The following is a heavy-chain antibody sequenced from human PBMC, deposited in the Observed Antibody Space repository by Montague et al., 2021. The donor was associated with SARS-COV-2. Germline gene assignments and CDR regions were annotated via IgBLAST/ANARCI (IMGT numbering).Heavy chain of an antibody. V-gene: IGHV3-23*03. CDR1: GFTVRSYA. CDR2: IYSDGITT. D-gene: IGHD2-15*01. Sequence: SLRLSCAASGFTVRSYAMSLVRQAPGKGLEWVSLIYSDGITTYHADSVKGRFTISRDNSKNTLYLQMDSLRVEDTAVYYCAKCTPEAAPENWGQGTLVTVSS. CDR3: AKCTPEAAPEN. J-gene: IGHJ4*02.